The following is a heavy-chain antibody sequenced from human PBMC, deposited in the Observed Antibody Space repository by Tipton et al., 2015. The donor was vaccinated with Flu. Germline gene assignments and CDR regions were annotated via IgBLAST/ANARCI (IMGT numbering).Heavy chain of an antibody. V-gene: IGHV3-7*03. CDR2: IKQDGSVK. CDR3: ARQIGGGDCY. CDR1: GFNFSSYW. D-gene: IGHD2-21*01. Sequence: SLRLSCAASGFNFSSYWMSWVRQAPGKGLEWVANIKQDGSVKYYVDSVKGRFTISRDNAKNSLYLQMNSLRADDTAVYYCARQIGGGDCYWGQGALVTVSS. J-gene: IGHJ4*02.